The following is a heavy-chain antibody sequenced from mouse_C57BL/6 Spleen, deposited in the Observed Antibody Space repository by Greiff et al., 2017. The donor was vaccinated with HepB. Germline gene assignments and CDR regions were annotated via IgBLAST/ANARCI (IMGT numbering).Heavy chain of an antibody. Sequence: EVQLQQSGAELVRPGASVKLSCTASGFNIKDDYMHWVKQRPEQGLEWIGWIDPENGDTEYASKFQGKATITADTSSNTAYLQLSSLTSEDTAVYYCTTPNLDGGLFAYWGQGTLVTVAA. CDR2: IDPENGDT. J-gene: IGHJ3*01. D-gene: IGHD4-1*01. CDR1: GFNIKDDY. CDR3: TTPNLDGGLFAY. V-gene: IGHV14-4*01.